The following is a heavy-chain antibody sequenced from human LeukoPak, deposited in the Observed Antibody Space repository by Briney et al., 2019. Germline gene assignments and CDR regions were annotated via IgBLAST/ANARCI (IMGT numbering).Heavy chain of an antibody. CDR1: GSSITTYTH. V-gene: IGHV4-38-2*02. CDR2: IHHTGNT. D-gene: IGHD4-17*01. J-gene: IGHJ4*02. Sequence: SETLSLTCTVSGSSITTYTHWGWIRQSPGKGLEWIASIHHTGNTYYNPSLKSRVTISVDTSKNQFSLKLSSVTAADTAVYYCARDHYGDYFFDYWGQGTLVTVSS. CDR3: ARDHYGDYFFDY.